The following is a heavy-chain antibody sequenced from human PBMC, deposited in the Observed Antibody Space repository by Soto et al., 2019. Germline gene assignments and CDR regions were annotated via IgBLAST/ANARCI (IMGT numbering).Heavy chain of an antibody. CDR1: GFTFTNVW. CDR2: INQDGNAK. D-gene: IGHD3-16*01. Sequence: EVQLVESGGGLVQPGGSLRLSCAASGFTFTNVWMSWVRQAPGKGLEWVAIINQDGNAKYYVDSVTGRFTISRDNAENSLYLQMNSLRVEDTAVYYCARDARNADYDYWGQGTLVTVSS. J-gene: IGHJ4*02. V-gene: IGHV3-7*01. CDR3: ARDARNADYDY.